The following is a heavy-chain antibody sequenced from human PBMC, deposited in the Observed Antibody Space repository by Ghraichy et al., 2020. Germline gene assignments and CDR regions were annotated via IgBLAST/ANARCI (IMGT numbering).Heavy chain of an antibody. CDR3: AGSWATYYFDY. V-gene: IGHV3-30*04. Sequence: GGSLRLSCAASGLTFSSYAMHWVRQAPGKGLEWVAVISYDGSNKYYADSVKGRFTISRDNSKNTLYLQMNSLRAEDTAVYYCAGSWATYYFDYWGQGTLVTVSS. J-gene: IGHJ4*02. CDR2: ISYDGSNK. CDR1: GLTFSSYA.